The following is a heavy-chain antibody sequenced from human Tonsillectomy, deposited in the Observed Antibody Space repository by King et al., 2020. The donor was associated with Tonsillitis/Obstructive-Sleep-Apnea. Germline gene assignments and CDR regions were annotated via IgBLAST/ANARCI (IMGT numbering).Heavy chain of an antibody. V-gene: IGHV2-5*02. D-gene: IGHD3-3*01. CDR2: IYWDDDK. J-gene: IGHJ3*02. CDR3: ALIKPDFWSGSPGVGDNFDI. CDR1: GFSLSTSGVG. Sequence: ITLKESGPTLVKPTQTLTLTCTFSGFSLSTSGVGVGWIRQPPGEALEWLALIYWDDDKRYSPSLKSRLTITKDTSKHQVVLTMTHMDPVDTATYYCALIKPDFWSGSPGVGDNFDIWGQGTMVTVSS.